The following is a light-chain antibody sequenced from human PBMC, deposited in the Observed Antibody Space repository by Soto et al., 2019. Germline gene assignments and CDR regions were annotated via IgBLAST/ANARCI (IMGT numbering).Light chain of an antibody. CDR1: SSDVGGYDS. J-gene: IGLJ2*01. Sequence: QSALTQPASVSGSPGQSITISCTGTSSDVGGYDSVSWYQHHPGQAPKLMIYEVTNRPSGVSNRFSGSKSGNTASLTISGLQAEDEADYYCSSYTTTSSLGVAFGGGTKVTVL. CDR2: EVT. V-gene: IGLV2-14*01. CDR3: SSYTTTSSLGVA.